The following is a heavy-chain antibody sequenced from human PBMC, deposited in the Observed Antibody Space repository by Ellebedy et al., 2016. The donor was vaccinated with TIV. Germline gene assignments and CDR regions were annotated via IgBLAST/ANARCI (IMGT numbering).Heavy chain of an antibody. D-gene: IGHD4-17*01. CDR2: IYSSGSA. CDR1: GGSIRRSY. Sequence: MPSDTLSLTCTVSGGSIRRSYWRWIRQSAGKGLEYLGRIYSSGSANYNPSLKGPVTMSLDTSKNQFSLKLSSVTAADPAVYYCARAPYGEPFDYWGQGALVTVSS. CDR3: ARAPYGEPFDY. J-gene: IGHJ4*02. V-gene: IGHV4-4*07.